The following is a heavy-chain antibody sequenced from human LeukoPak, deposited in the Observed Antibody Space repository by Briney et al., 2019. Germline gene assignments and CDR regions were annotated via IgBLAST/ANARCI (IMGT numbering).Heavy chain of an antibody. CDR2: IWYDGSNK. J-gene: IGHJ4*02. Sequence: GRSLRLSCAASGFTFSSYGMHWVRQAPGKGLEWVAVIWYDGSNKYYADSVKGRFTISRDNSKNTLYLQMNSLRAEDTAVYYCAREVYSNYEGYFDYWGQGTLVTVSS. V-gene: IGHV3-33*01. D-gene: IGHD4-11*01. CDR3: AREVYSNYEGYFDY. CDR1: GFTFSSYG.